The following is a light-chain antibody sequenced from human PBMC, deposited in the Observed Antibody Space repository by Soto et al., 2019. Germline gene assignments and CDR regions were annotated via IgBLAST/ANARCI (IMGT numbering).Light chain of an antibody. Sequence: EIVLTQSPATLSLSPGERATLSCRASPSVTNYLAWYQQKPGQAPRLVIYGAFNRATGIPARFSGSGSGTDFTLTIRSLEPEDFAVYYCQQRNIWPPVTFGQGTQLEIK. CDR3: QQRNIWPPVT. J-gene: IGKJ5*01. CDR2: GAF. V-gene: IGKV3-11*01. CDR1: PSVTNY.